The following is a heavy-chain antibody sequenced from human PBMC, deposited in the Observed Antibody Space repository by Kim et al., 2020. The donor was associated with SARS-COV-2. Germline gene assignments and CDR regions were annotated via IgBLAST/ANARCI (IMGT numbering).Heavy chain of an antibody. J-gene: IGHJ3*02. D-gene: IGHD6-13*01. V-gene: IGHV3-11*06. Sequence: RFTISRDNAKNSLYLQMNSLRAEDTAVYYCAREGPISDDIAAENDAFDIWCQGTMVTVSS. CDR3: AREGPISDDIAAENDAFDI.